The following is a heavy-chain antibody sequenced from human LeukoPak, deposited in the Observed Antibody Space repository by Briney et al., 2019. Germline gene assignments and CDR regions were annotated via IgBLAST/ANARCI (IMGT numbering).Heavy chain of an antibody. V-gene: IGHV4-39*07. CDR1: GGSITSSSYY. D-gene: IGHD3-10*01. Sequence: PSETLSLTCTVSGGSITSSSYYWGWIRHPPGKGLEWIGSIYYSGNTDYNPSLKSRVTISVETSKNQFSLKLSSVTAEDAAVYYCTRIDDSGSWSDAFDIWGQGTVVSVSS. CDR2: IYYSGNT. J-gene: IGHJ3*02. CDR3: TRIDDSGSWSDAFDI.